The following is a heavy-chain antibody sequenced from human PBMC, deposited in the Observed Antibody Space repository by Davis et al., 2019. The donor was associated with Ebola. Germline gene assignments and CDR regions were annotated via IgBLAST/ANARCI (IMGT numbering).Heavy chain of an antibody. CDR2: INHSGST. CDR1: GGSFSGYY. D-gene: IGHD3-3*01. V-gene: IGHV4-34*01. CDR3: ARDLWYYDFWSGYYTEYYYGMDV. Sequence: SETLSLTCAVYGGSFSGYYWSWIRQPPGKGLEWIGEINHSGSTNYNPSLKSRVTISVDTSKNQFSLKLSSVTAADTAVYYCARDLWYYDFWSGYYTEYYYGMDVWGQGTTVTVSS. J-gene: IGHJ6*02.